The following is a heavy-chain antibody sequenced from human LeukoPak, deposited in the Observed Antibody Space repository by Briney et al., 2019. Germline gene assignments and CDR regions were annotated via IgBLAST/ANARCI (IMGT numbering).Heavy chain of an antibody. Sequence: GGSLRLSCAASGFTFSSYWMSWVRQAPGKGLEWVANIKQDGSEKYYVDSVKGRFIISRDNAKNSVYLQMDSLRAEDTAVYYCARDSSSSFPFYYYMDVWGEGTTVTVSS. J-gene: IGHJ6*03. CDR2: IKQDGSEK. V-gene: IGHV3-7*01. CDR3: ARDSSSSFPFYYYMDV. D-gene: IGHD2-2*01. CDR1: GFTFSSYW.